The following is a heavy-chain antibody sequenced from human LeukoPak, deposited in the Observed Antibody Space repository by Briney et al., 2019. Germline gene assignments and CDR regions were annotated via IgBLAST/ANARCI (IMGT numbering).Heavy chain of an antibody. CDR3: ARGVIAVAVFNYYYYYMDV. CDR1: GYTFTSYG. J-gene: IGHJ6*03. CDR2: IIPIFGTA. Sequence: ASVKVSCKASGYTFTSYGISWVRQAPGQGLEWMGGIIPIFGTANYAQKFQGRVTITADESTSTAYMELSSLRSEDTAVYYCARGVIAVAVFNYYYYYMDVWGKGTTVTIS. V-gene: IGHV1-69*13. D-gene: IGHD6-19*01.